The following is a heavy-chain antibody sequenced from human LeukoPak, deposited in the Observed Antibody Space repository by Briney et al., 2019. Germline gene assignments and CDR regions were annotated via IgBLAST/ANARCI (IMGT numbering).Heavy chain of an antibody. CDR3: ARGSSSSRDFDY. D-gene: IGHD6-13*01. J-gene: IGHJ4*02. Sequence: SETLSLTCAVYGGSFGGYYWSWIRQPPGKGLEWIGEINHSGSTNYNPSLKSRVTISVDTSKNQFSLKLSSVTAADTAVYYCARGSSSSRDFDYWGQGTLVTVSS. CDR1: GGSFGGYY. V-gene: IGHV4-34*01. CDR2: INHSGST.